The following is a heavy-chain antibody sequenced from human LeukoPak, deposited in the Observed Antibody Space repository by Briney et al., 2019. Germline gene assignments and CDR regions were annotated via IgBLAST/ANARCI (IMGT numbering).Heavy chain of an antibody. D-gene: IGHD2-21*02. CDR2: IKPDGSST. V-gene: IGHV3-74*01. CDR3: TTLYGDSLDY. CDR1: GFAFSSYW. Sequence: GFLRLSCVASGFAFSSYWMYWVRQVAGKGLVWVSRIKPDGSSTDYADSVKGRFTISRDNAKNTLYLQMNSLRAEDTAVYYCTTLYGDSLDYWGQGTLVTVSS. J-gene: IGHJ4*02.